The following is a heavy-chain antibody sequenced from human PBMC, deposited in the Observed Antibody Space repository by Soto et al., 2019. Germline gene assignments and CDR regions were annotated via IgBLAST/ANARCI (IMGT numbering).Heavy chain of an antibody. J-gene: IGHJ4*02. CDR3: ARDGQWLPRDGIRSSYYVDY. D-gene: IGHD6-19*01. CDR1: GFNFSSYV. V-gene: IGHV3-33*01. Sequence: QVQLVESGGGVVQPGRSLRLSCAASGFNFSSYVMHWVRQAPGKGLEWVAVIWYDGGNKYYADSVKGRFTITRDNSKNTLYLQMNSLRAEDTAVYYCARDGQWLPRDGIRSSYYVDYWGQGTLVTVSS. CDR2: IWYDGGNK.